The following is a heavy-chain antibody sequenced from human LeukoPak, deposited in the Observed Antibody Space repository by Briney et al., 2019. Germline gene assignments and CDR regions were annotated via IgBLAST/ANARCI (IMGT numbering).Heavy chain of an antibody. Sequence: ASVNVSCKASGGTFSSYAISWVRQAPGQGLEWMGGIIPIFGTANYAQKFQGRVTITADESTSTAYMELSSLRSEDTAVYYCARSEADIVVVPADDYYYYYMDVWGKGTTVTVSS. CDR3: ARSEADIVVVPADDYYYYYMDV. D-gene: IGHD2-2*01. CDR2: IIPIFGTA. J-gene: IGHJ6*03. V-gene: IGHV1-69*13. CDR1: GGTFSSYA.